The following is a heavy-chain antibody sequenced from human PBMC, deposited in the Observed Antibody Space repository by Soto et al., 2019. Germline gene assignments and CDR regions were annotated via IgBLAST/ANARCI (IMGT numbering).Heavy chain of an antibody. D-gene: IGHD6-13*01. Sequence: VRLSCAASGFTFSSYEMNWVRQAPGKGLEWVSYISSSGSTIYYADSVKGRFTISRDNAKNSLYLQMNSLRAEDTAVYYCASKQQLSRGPYYYYGMDVWGQGTTVTVSS. CDR2: ISSSGSTI. J-gene: IGHJ6*02. CDR1: GFTFSSYE. CDR3: ASKQQLSRGPYYYYGMDV. V-gene: IGHV3-48*03.